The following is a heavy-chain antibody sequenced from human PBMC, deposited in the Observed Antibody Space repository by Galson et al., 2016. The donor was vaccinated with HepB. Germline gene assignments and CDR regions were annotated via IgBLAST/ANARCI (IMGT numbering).Heavy chain of an antibody. CDR3: AKGRSLAAAVSIWFDP. CDR1: GFIFSDYA. CDR2: ISGSGGST. J-gene: IGHJ5*02. D-gene: IGHD6-25*01. V-gene: IGHV3-23*01. Sequence: SLRLSCAASGFIFSDYAMSWVRQAPGKGLEWVSSISGSGGSTYYADSVKGRFTVSRDNSKNTLYLQMNSLRVEDTAVYYCAKGRSLAAAVSIWFDPWGQGTLVTVSS.